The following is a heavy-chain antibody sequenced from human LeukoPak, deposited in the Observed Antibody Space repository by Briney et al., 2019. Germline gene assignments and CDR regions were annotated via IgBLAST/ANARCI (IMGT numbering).Heavy chain of an antibody. D-gene: IGHD3-16*01. CDR1: GYTFTGCY. CDR3: ARAQGDPRPDYYMDV. CDR2: INPNSGGT. Sequence: ASVKVSCKASGYTFTGCYMHWVRQAPGQGLEWMGWINPNSGGTNYAQKFRGRVTMTRDTSISTAYMELSRLRSDDTAVYYCARAQGDPRPDYYMDVWGKGTTVTVSS. V-gene: IGHV1-2*02. J-gene: IGHJ6*03.